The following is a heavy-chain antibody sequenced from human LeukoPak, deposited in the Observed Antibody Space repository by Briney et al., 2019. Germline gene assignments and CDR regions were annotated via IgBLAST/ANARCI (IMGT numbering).Heavy chain of an antibody. V-gene: IGHV3-21*01. CDR3: AREAYYGSGRTWDV. CDR2: ISSSGSYI. Sequence: PGGSLRLSCAASGFTFSSYSMNWVRQAPGKGLEWVSSISSSGSYIYYADSVKGRFTISRDNAKNSLYLQMNSLRAEDTAVYYCAREAYYGSGRTWDVWGKGTTVTVSS. D-gene: IGHD3-10*01. CDR1: GFTFSSYS. J-gene: IGHJ6*04.